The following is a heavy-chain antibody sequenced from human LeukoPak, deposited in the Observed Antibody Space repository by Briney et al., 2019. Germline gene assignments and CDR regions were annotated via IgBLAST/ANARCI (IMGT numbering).Heavy chain of an antibody. J-gene: IGHJ4*02. CDR1: GFTVSGDY. CDR2: LYYGVST. V-gene: IGHV3-53*01. CDR3: AKRLAMTGTYHFGY. D-gene: IGHD6-19*01. Sequence: PGGSLRLSCVVSGFTVSGDYISWFRQAPGKGLEWVSVLYYGVSTFYKDSVKGRFTTSGDNFKNTVYLQMNSLRAEDTAVYYCAKRLAMTGTYHFGYWGQGTLVTVSS.